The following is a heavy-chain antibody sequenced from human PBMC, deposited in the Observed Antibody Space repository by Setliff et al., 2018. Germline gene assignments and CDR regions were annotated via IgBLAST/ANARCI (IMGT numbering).Heavy chain of an antibody. V-gene: IGHV3-23*01. J-gene: IGHJ3*02. D-gene: IGHD6-19*01. Sequence: GGSLRLSCAASGFTFINYAMNWVRQAPGKGLEWVSSVSGYGSRTYYADSVKGRSTISRDNSQNTMYLQMNSLRAEDTAVYYCIRDTSGRDAFDIWGQGTMVTVS. CDR1: GFTFINYA. CDR2: VSGYGSRT. CDR3: IRDTSGRDAFDI.